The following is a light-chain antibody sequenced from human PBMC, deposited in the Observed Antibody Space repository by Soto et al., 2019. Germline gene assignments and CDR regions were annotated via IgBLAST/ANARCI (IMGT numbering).Light chain of an antibody. Sequence: DIQVTQSPSSLSASVGERVTITCQTSQDIRYDLNWYQQKPGTAPKLLIYDTSNLQPGVPSRFRGSGSGTHFSLTSTSLQTADLTTYYCQPYDFVFVTFGHRTRLEI. CDR2: DTS. V-gene: IGKV1-33*01. J-gene: IGKJ5*01. CDR1: QDIRYD. CDR3: QPYDFVFVT.